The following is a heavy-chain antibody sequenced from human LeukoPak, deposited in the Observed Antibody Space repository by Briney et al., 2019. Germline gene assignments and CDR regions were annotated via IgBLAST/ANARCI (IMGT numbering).Heavy chain of an antibody. D-gene: IGHD2-2*01. Sequence: SVKVSCKASGYTFTSYGISWVRQAPGQGLEWMGGIIPIFGTANYAQKFQGRVTITADESTSTAYMELSSLRSEDTAVYYCARAPLVVVPAAIGGGAFDCWGQGTLVTVSS. CDR1: GYTFTSYG. CDR3: ARAPLVVVPAAIGGGAFDC. CDR2: IIPIFGTA. V-gene: IGHV1-69*13. J-gene: IGHJ4*02.